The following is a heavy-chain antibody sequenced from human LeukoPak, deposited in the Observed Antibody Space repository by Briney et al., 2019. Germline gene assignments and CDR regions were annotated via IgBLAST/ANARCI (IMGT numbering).Heavy chain of an antibody. CDR3: ARHYSSSRRTVRWFDP. D-gene: IGHD6-13*01. V-gene: IGHV4-59*01. Sequence: PSETLSLTCTVSGGSISSYYWSWIRKPPGKGLEWIGYIYYSGSTNYNPSLKSRVTISVDTSKNQFSLKLSSVTAADTAVYYCARHYSSSRRTVRWFDPWGQGTLVTVSS. CDR2: IYYSGST. CDR1: GGSISSYY. J-gene: IGHJ5*02.